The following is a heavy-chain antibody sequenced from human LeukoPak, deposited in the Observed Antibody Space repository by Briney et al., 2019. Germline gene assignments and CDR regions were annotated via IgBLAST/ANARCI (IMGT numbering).Heavy chain of an antibody. D-gene: IGHD3-10*01. CDR2: INHSGST. V-gene: IGHV4-34*01. J-gene: IGHJ6*03. CDR3: AGYGSGTLWDYYMDV. Sequence: SETLSLTCNVSGGSFSSYYWTWIRQPPGKGLEWIGEINHSGSTNYNPSLKSRVTISVDTSKNQFSLKLSSVTAADTAVYYCAGYGSGTLWDYYMDVWGKGTTVTISS. CDR1: GGSFSSYY.